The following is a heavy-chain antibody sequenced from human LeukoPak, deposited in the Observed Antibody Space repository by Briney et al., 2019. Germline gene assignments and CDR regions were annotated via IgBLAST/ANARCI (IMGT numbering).Heavy chain of an antibody. Sequence: GGSLRLSCAASGFTFSSYGMHWVRQAPGKGLEWVAFIRYDGSNKYYADSVKGRFTISRDNSKNTLYLQMNSLRAEDTAVYYCWGYCSSTSCPVRDYFDYWGQGTLVTVSS. CDR3: WGYCSSTSCPVRDYFDY. D-gene: IGHD2-2*01. CDR1: GFTFSSYG. V-gene: IGHV3-30*02. CDR2: IRYDGSNK. J-gene: IGHJ4*02.